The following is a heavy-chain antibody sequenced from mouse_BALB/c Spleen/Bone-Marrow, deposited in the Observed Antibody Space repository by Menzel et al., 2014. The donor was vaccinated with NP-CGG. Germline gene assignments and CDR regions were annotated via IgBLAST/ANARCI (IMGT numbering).Heavy chain of an antibody. CDR1: GFNIKDTY. CDR2: IDPANGNT. CDR3: AMYYYGSSLFAY. V-gene: IGHV14-3*02. D-gene: IGHD1-1*01. Sequence: VQLKESGAELVKPGASVKSSCTASGFNIKDTYMHWVKQRPEQGLEWIGRIDPANGNTKYDPKFQGKATITADSSSNTAYLQLSSLTSEDTAVYYCAMYYYGSSLFAYWGQGTLVTVSA. J-gene: IGHJ3*01.